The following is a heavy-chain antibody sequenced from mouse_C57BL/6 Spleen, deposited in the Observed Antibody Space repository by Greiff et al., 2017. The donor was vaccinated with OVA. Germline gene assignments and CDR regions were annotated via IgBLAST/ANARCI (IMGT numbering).Heavy chain of an antibody. D-gene: IGHD1-1*01. CDR3: ARKDYGSLDY. CDR1: GFSLTSYG. Sequence: VQRVESGPGLVQPSQSLSITCTVSGFSLTSYGVHWVRQSPGKGLEWLGVIWSGGSTDYNAAFISRLSISKDNSKSQVFFKMNSLQADDTAIYYCARKDYGSLDYWGQGTTLTVSS. V-gene: IGHV2-2*01. J-gene: IGHJ2*01. CDR2: IWSGGST.